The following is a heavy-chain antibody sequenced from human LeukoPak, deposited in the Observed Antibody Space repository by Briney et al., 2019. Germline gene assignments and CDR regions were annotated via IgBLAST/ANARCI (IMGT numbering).Heavy chain of an antibody. CDR2: VSSSGST. CDR1: SGSISSSSFY. V-gene: IGHV4-39*01. Sequence: SETLSLTCTVSSGSISSSSFYWGWIRQPPGKGLQWIGSVSSSGSTYYNPSLNSRVTISVDTSENQFSLKLSSVTAADTAVCYCARRRMSGSSRRDFDYWGQGTLVTVSS. J-gene: IGHJ4*02. CDR3: ARRRMSGSSRRDFDY. D-gene: IGHD6-6*01.